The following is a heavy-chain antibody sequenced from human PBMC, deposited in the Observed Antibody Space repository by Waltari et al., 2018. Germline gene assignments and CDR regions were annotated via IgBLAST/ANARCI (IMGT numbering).Heavy chain of an antibody. CDR3: ATVCSSTSCYDDAFDI. Sequence: QVQLVQSGAEVKKPGASVKVSCKVSGYTITELSMHWVRQAPGKGLEWMGGFDPEDGETIYAQKFQGRVTMTEDTSTDTAYMELSSLRSEDTAVYYCATVCSSTSCYDDAFDIWGQGTMVTVSS. CDR2: FDPEDGET. CDR1: GYTITELS. D-gene: IGHD2-2*01. J-gene: IGHJ3*02. V-gene: IGHV1-24*01.